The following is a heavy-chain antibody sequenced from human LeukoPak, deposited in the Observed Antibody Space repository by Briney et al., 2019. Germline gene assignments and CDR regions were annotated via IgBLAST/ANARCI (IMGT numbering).Heavy chain of an antibody. J-gene: IGHJ4*02. V-gene: IGHV1-8*01. Sequence: AASVKVSCKASGYTFTSYDINWVRQATGQGLEWMGWMNPNSGNTGYAQKFQGRVTMTRNTSISTAYMELSSLRSEDTAVYYCARYGSGRFSANYWGQGTLVTVSS. CDR2: MNPNSGNT. CDR3: ARYGSGRFSANY. D-gene: IGHD3-10*01. CDR1: GYTFTSYD.